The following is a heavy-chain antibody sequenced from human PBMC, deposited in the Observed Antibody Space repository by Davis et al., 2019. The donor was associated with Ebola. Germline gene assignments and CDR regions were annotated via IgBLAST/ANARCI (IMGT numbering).Heavy chain of an antibody. CDR2: IYPGDSTT. J-gene: IGHJ4*02. CDR1: GNNLTTSW. D-gene: IGHD5-24*01. V-gene: IGHV5-51*01. Sequence: GESLKISCKSSGNNLTTSWIAWVRQLPGKGVEWMAMIYPGDSTTKYSPSFRGLVTISVDRSTTTAYLQWNSLKASDTAMYYCVLWGGHGYRNIDSWGQGALVTVSS. CDR3: VLWGGHGYRNIDS.